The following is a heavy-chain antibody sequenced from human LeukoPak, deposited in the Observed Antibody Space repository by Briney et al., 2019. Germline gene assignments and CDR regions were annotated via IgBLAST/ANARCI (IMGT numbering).Heavy chain of an antibody. Sequence: GGSLRLSCAASGFTFSSYEMNWVRQAPGKGLEWVSYISSSGSTIYYADSVKGRFTISRDNAKNSLYLQMNSLRAEDTAVYYCARIRAMYSSGCFDYWGQGTLVTVSS. CDR2: ISSSGSTI. J-gene: IGHJ4*02. D-gene: IGHD6-19*01. CDR1: GFTFSSYE. CDR3: ARIRAMYSSGCFDY. V-gene: IGHV3-48*03.